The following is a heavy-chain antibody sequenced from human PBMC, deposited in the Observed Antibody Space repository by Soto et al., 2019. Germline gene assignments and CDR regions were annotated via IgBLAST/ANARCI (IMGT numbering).Heavy chain of an antibody. D-gene: IGHD3-16*01. Sequence: QVQLVQSGAEVKKPGSSVKVSCKASGGTFSTYSISWVRQAPGQGLEWMGGMIPIFGTSNFAQNFQGRVTITADESTSTAYMELNSLRSEDTAVYYCARATNGDYVYYGLDVWGQGTTVTVSS. CDR3: ARATNGDYVYYGLDV. CDR1: GGTFSTYS. CDR2: MIPIFGTS. V-gene: IGHV1-69*01. J-gene: IGHJ6*02.